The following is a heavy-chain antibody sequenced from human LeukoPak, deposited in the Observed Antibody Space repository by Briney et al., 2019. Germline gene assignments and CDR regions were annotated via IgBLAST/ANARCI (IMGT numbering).Heavy chain of an antibody. V-gene: IGHV4-34*01. Sequence: SETLSLTCAVYGGSFSGYYWSWIRQPPGKGLEWIGEINHSGSTNYNPSLESRVTISVDTSKNQFSLKLSSVTAADTAVYYCATSPGGVAFTYWGQGTLVTVSS. J-gene: IGHJ4*02. CDR3: ATSPGGVAFTY. CDR1: GGSFSGYY. CDR2: INHSGST. D-gene: IGHD4-23*01.